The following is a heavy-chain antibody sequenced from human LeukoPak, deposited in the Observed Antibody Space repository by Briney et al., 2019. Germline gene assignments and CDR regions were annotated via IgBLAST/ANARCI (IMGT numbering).Heavy chain of an antibody. CDR3: AKTTVGYSSGRYPGWPADC. Sequence: GGSLRLSSEASGFTFNTYAIYWVHQAPGKGLEWVSGICGSGGCTYYADSVKGRFTISRDNSKNTVYLQMNSLTADDTAVYYCAKTTVGYSSGRYPGWPADCWGQGTLVTVSS. D-gene: IGHD6-19*01. J-gene: IGHJ4*02. CDR1: GFTFNTYA. CDR2: ICGSGGCT. V-gene: IGHV3-23*01.